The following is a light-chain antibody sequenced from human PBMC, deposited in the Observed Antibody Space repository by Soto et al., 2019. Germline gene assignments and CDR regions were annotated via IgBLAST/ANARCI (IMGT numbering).Light chain of an antibody. CDR3: SSYASSSTL. V-gene: IGLV2-14*03. J-gene: IGLJ2*01. Sequence: QSVLTQPASVSGSPGQSITISCTGTSSDVGGYDYVSWYQHHPGKAPKLMIYDVSNRPSGVSNRFSGSKSGNTASLTISGLQAEDEADYYCSSYASSSTLFGGGTQLTVL. CDR2: DVS. CDR1: SSDVGGYDY.